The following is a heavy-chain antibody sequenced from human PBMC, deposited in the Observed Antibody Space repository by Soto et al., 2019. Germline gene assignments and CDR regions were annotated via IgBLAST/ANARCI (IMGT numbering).Heavy chain of an antibody. CDR2: INHSGST. V-gene: IGHV4-34*01. CDR3: ASGYYYDSNGGY. D-gene: IGHD3-22*01. Sequence: PSETLSLTCAVYGGSFSGYYWSWIRQPPGKGLEWIGEINHSGSTNYNPSLKSRVTISVDTSKNQFSLKLSSVTAADTAVYYCASGYYYDSNGGYWGQGTLVTVSS. CDR1: GGSFSGYY. J-gene: IGHJ4*02.